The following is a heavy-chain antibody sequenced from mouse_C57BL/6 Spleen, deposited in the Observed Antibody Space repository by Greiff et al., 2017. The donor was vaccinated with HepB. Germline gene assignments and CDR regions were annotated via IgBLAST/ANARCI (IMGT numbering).Heavy chain of an antibody. CDR1: GYTFTDYN. CDR3: ARRGQLRPGYYAMDY. D-gene: IGHD2-4*01. CDR2: INPNNGGT. J-gene: IGHJ4*01. Sequence: EVQLQQSGPELVKPGASVKIPCKASGYTFTDYNMDWVKQSHGKSLEWIGDINPNNGGTIYNQKFKGKATLTVDKSSSTAYMELRSLTSEDTAVYYCARRGQLRPGYYAMDYWGQGTSVTVSS. V-gene: IGHV1-18*01.